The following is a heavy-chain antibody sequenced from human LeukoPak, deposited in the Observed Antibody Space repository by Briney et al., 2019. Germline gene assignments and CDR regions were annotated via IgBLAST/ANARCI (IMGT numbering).Heavy chain of an antibody. CDR3: ARVGSQSKFFDY. V-gene: IGHV1-18*01. J-gene: IGHJ4*02. CDR1: GYTFITYG. D-gene: IGHD3-10*01. CDR2: ISAYNGNT. Sequence: ASVKVSCKASGYTFITYGINWVRQAPGQGLEWMGWISAYNGNTNYAQKLQGRVTMTTDTSTSTAHMELSSLRSEDTAVYYCARVGSQSKFFDYWGQGTLVTVSS.